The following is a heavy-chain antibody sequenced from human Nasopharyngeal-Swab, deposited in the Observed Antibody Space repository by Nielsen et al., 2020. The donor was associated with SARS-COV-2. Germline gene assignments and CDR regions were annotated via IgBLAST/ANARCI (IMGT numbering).Heavy chain of an antibody. V-gene: IGHV3-30-3*01. CDR2: ISYDGSNK. J-gene: IGHJ4*02. CDR3: ARVGGGSYYVDY. D-gene: IGHD1-26*01. Sequence: GESLKISCAASGFTFSSYAMHWVRQAPGKGPEWVAVISYDGSNKYYADSVKGRFTISRDNSKNTLYLQMNSLRAEDTAVYYCARVGGGSYYVDYWGQGTLVTVSS. CDR1: GFTFSSYA.